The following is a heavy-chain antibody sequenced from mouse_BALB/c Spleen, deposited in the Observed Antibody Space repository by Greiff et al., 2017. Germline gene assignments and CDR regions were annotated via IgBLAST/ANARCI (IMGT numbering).Heavy chain of an antibody. CDR1: GYTFTSYW. J-gene: IGHJ4*01. D-gene: IGHD2-1*01. CDR3: ARYPGKGAMDY. V-gene: IGHV1-7*01. Sequence: QVQLQQSGAELAKPGASVKMSCKASGYTFTSYWMHWVKQRPGQGLEWIGYINPSTGYTEYNQKFKDKATLTADKSSSTAYMQLSSLTSEDSAVYYCARYPGKGAMDYWGQGTSVTVSS. CDR2: INPSTGYT.